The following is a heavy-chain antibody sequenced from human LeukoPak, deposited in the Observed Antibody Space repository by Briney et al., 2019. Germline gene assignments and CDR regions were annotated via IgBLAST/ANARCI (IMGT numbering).Heavy chain of an antibody. V-gene: IGHV3-23*01. CDR2: ISGSGGST. D-gene: IGHD3-22*01. Sequence: GGSLRLSCAASGFTVSSNYMSWVRQAPGKGLEWVSAISGSGGSTYYADSVKGRFTISRDNSKNTLYLQMNSLRAEDTAVYYCAKVVYYYDSSGYSYWGQGTLVTVSS. CDR3: AKVVYYYDSSGYSY. CDR1: GFTVSSNY. J-gene: IGHJ4*02.